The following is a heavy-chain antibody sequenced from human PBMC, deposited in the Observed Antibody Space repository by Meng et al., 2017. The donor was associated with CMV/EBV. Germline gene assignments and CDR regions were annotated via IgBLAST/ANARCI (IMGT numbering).Heavy chain of an antibody. D-gene: IGHD1-7*01. Sequence: GGSLRLSCAASGFTFSSYEMNWVRQAPGKGLEWVSYISSSGSTIYYADSVKGRFTISRDNAKNSLYLQMNSLRAGDTAVYYCARSRELQGVYYYYGMDVWGQGTTVTVSS. CDR2: ISSSGSTI. CDR3: ARSRELQGVYYYYGMDV. CDR1: GFTFSSYE. J-gene: IGHJ6*02. V-gene: IGHV3-48*03.